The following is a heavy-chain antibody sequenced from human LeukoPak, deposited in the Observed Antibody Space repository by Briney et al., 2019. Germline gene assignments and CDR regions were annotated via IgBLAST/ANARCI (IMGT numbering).Heavy chain of an antibody. CDR3: ARDYGSGRRYYYMDV. Sequence: PSETLSLTCTVSGGSTSRSSYYWGWIRQPPGKGLEWIGSMYYSGSTFYNPSLKSRVTILVDTSKNQFSLKLSSVTAADAAVYYCARDYGSGRRYYYMDVWGKGTTVTVSS. V-gene: IGHV4-39*07. CDR1: GGSTSRSSYY. CDR2: MYYSGST. J-gene: IGHJ6*03. D-gene: IGHD3-10*01.